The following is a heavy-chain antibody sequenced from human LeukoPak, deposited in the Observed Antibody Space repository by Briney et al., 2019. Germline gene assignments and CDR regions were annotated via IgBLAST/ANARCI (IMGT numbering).Heavy chain of an antibody. CDR3: ARRGYCSGGSCYSGYYYYYMDV. J-gene: IGHJ6*03. D-gene: IGHD2-15*01. CDR2: IYYSGST. V-gene: IGHV4-39*01. Sequence: SETLSLTCTVSGGSISSSSYYWGWIRQPPGKGLEWIGSIYYSGSTYYNPSLKSRVTISVDTSKNQFSLKLSSVTAADTAVYYCARRGYCSGGSCYSGYYYYYMDVWGKGTTVTVSS. CDR1: GGSISSSSYY.